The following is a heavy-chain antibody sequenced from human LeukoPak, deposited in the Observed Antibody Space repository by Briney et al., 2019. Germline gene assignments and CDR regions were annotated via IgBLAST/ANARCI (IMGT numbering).Heavy chain of an antibody. CDR3: TRGGRLSAYYFDY. D-gene: IGHD2-15*01. J-gene: IGHJ4*02. CDR2: VRSKAYGGTT. V-gene: IGHV3-49*04. Sequence: GGSLRLSCTASGFTFGDYAMSWVRQAPGKGLEWVGFVRSKAYGGTTEYAASVKGRFTISRDDSKSIAYLQMNSLKTEDTAVYYCTRGGRLSAYYFDYWGQGTLVTVSS. CDR1: GFTFGDYA.